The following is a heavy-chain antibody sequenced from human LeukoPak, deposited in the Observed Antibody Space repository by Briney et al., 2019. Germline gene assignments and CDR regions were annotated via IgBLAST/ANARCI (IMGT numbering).Heavy chain of an antibody. CDR3: ARGYYYDGFDY. J-gene: IGHJ4*02. CDR1: GGSFSGYY. CDR2: INHSGST. D-gene: IGHD3-22*01. V-gene: IGHV4-34*01. Sequence: KPSETLSLTCAVYGGSFSGYYWSWIRQPPGKGLEWIGEINHSGSTNYNPSLKSRVTISVDTSKNQFSLKLSSVTAADTAVYYCARGYYYDGFDYWGQGTLVTASS.